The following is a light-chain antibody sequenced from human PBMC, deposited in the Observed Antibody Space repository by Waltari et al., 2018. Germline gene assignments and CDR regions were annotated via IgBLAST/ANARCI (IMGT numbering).Light chain of an antibody. J-gene: IGLJ2*01. CDR2: DVT. V-gene: IGLV2-14*03. CDR3: NSYTSSDTYVL. CDR1: SNDVGLYNY. Sequence: QSALTQPASVSGSPGQSITISCTGSSNDVGLYNYVSWYQQHPDKAPKLIIYDVTKRPSGVSNRFSGSTSGDTASLTISGLQAEDEAHYYCNSYTSSDTYVLFGGGTKLTVL.